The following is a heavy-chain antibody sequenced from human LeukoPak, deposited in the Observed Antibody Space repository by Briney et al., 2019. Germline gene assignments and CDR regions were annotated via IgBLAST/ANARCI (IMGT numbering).Heavy chain of an antibody. CDR1: GGSISSYY. D-gene: IGHD3-10*01. J-gene: IGHJ4*02. CDR3: ARLYGSGSYYDY. Sequence: SETLFLTCTVSGGSISSYYWSWIRQPPGKGLEWIGYIYYSGSTNYNPSLKSRVTISVDTSKNQFSLELSSVTAADTAVYYCARLYGSGSYYDYWGQGTLVTVSS. CDR2: IYYSGST. V-gene: IGHV4-59*08.